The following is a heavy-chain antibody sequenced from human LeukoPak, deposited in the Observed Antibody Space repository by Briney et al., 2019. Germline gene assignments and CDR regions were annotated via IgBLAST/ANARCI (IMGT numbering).Heavy chain of an antibody. J-gene: IGHJ4*02. D-gene: IGHD5-18*01. CDR2: NYIRGST. V-gene: IGHV4-61*02. CDR3: ARGPRGYSYGAFDY. CDR1: GGSISSGSYY. Sequence: SEALSLTCTVSGGSISSGSYYWSWLRQPAGRGLEWIGRNYIRGSTNYNPSLKSRVTISVYTSKNQFSLKLRSVTAADTAVYYCARGPRGYSYGAFDYWGRGILVTVSS.